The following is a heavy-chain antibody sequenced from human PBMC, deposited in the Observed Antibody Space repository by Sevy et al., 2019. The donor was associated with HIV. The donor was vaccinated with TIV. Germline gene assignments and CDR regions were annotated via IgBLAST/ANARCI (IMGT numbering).Heavy chain of an antibody. CDR1: GGTFNSYA. CDR3: VWTPIVVIPGATDLYFDY. Sequence: ASVKVSCKASGGTFNSYAFSWVRQAPGQGLEWMGGIIPVFGTTNYAQNFQGRVTITADESSTAYMELSSLRSEDTAVYYCVWTPIVVIPGATDLYFDYWGQGTLVTVSS. CDR2: IIPVFGTT. V-gene: IGHV1-69*13. J-gene: IGHJ4*02. D-gene: IGHD2-2*01.